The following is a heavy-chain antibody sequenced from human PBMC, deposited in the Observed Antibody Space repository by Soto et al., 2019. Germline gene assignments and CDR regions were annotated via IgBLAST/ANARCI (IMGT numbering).Heavy chain of an antibody. CDR2: IIPILGIA. Sequence: QVQLVQSGAEVKKPGSSVKVSCKASGGTFSSYTISWVRQAPGQGLEWMGRIIPILGIANYAQKFQGRVTITADKSTSTAHMELSSLRSEDTAVYYCARDRKGRPGTYYGMDVWGQGTTVTVSS. CDR3: ARDRKGRPGTYYGMDV. J-gene: IGHJ6*02. CDR1: GGTFSSYT. D-gene: IGHD1-26*01. V-gene: IGHV1-69*08.